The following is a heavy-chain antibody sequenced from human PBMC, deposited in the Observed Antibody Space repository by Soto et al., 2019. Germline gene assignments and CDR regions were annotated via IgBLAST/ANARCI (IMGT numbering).Heavy chain of an antibody. CDR3: ARGWDSSGWYFCAF. V-gene: IGHV1-18*01. D-gene: IGHD6-13*01. CDR1: NYTFAHFG. CDR2: ISPYNGNT. J-gene: IGHJ4*02. Sequence: QAHLVQSGAEVQRPGASVKVSCKASNYTFAHFGLSWVRQAPGQGLEWLGWISPYNGNTEDAQKFQGRVTMTTDTSTSTAYTELRSLASDDTAVYFGARGWDSSGWYFCAFWGQGTLVTVAS.